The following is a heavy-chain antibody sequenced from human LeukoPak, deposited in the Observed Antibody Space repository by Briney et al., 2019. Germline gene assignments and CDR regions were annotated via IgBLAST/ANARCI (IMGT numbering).Heavy chain of an antibody. D-gene: IGHD3-22*01. CDR3: AKYSSTSGYPNNIDL. Sequence: GGSLRLSCAASGFTFSTYAMSWVRQAPGKGLEWVSAISGSGGNSYYADSVKGRFTISRDNSKNTVYLRMNSLRDEDTAVYYCAKYSSTSGYPNNIDLWGQGTLVTVSS. V-gene: IGHV3-23*01. CDR2: ISGSGGNS. CDR1: GFTFSTYA. J-gene: IGHJ5*02.